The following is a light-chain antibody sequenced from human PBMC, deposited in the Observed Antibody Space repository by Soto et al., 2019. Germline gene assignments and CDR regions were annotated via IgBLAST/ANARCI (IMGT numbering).Light chain of an antibody. CDR2: SDN. J-gene: IGLJ3*02. Sequence: QSVLIQPPSVSGTPGQRVTISCSGSSSNIGSKTVNWFQQLPGTAPRLLIYSDNQRPSGVPDRFSGSRSGTSASLAISGLQSDDEADFYCAAWDDSLEAWVFGGGTKVTVL. CDR3: AAWDDSLEAWV. V-gene: IGLV1-44*01. CDR1: SSNIGSKT.